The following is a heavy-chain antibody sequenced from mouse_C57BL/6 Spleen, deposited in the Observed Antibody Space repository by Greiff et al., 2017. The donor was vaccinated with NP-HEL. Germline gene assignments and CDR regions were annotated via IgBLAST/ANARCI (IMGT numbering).Heavy chain of an antibody. Sequence: QVQLQQSGPELVKPGASVKISCKASGYAFSSSWMNWVKQRPGKGLEWIGRIYPGDGDTNYNGKFKGKATLTADKSSSTAYMQLSSLTSEDSAVYFCARGRGRSLYYHSFDYWGQGTTLTVSS. V-gene: IGHV1-82*01. J-gene: IGHJ2*01. CDR3: ARGRGRSLYYHSFDY. CDR2: IYPGDGDT. CDR1: GYAFSSSW. D-gene: IGHD1-1*01.